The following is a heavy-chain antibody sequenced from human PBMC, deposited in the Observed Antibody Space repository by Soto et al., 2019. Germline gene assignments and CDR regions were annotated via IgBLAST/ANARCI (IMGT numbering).Heavy chain of an antibody. CDR1: GYTFTSYA. CDR2: INAGNGNT. V-gene: IGHV1-3*01. CDR3: ASGEMATTPFDY. D-gene: IGHD5-12*01. J-gene: IGHJ4*02. Sequence: ASVKVSCKASGYTFTSYAMHWVRQAPGQRLEWMGWINAGNGNTKYSQKFQGRVTITRDTSASTAYMELSSLRSEDTAVYYCASGEMATTPFDYWGQGTLVTVSS.